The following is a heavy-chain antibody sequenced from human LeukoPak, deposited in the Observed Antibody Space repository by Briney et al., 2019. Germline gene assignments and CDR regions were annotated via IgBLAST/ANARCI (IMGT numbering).Heavy chain of an antibody. D-gene: IGHD1-26*01. CDR2: IYYSGST. CDR1: GGSISSSSYY. Sequence: SETLSLTCTVSGGSISSSSYYWGWLRQPPGKGLEWIGSIYYSGSTYYNPSLKSRVTISVDTSKNQFSLKLSSVTAADTAVYYCASGWEGATYYFDYWGQGTLVTVSS. CDR3: ASGWEGATYYFDY. J-gene: IGHJ4*02. V-gene: IGHV4-39*07.